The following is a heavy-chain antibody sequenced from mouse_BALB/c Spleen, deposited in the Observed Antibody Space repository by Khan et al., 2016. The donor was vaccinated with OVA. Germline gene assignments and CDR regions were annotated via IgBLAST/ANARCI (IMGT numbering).Heavy chain of an antibody. Sequence: QIQLVQSGPELKKPGETVKISCKASGYTFTNYGMNWVKQSPGKALKWMGWINTYTGEPTYADDFKGRFAFSLETSASTAYLQINNLKNEDTATYFWARPPYFSYTLAHRGQGTSVTVSS. CDR3: ARPPYFSYTLAH. J-gene: IGHJ4*01. D-gene: IGHD2-10*01. V-gene: IGHV9-3-1*01. CDR2: INTYTGEP. CDR1: GYTFTNYG.